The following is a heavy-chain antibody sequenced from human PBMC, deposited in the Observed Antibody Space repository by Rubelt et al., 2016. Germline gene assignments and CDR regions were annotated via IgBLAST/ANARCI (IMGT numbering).Heavy chain of an antibody. D-gene: IGHD2-2*02. Sequence: EVQLVESGGDLVQPGGSMRLSCAGSGFTFRSSAMSWVRQAPGKGLEWVANIKQDGSEKYYVNSVTGRLTISRNNAKNSLYLQLNSLRAEDTAVYYCGRDYNRYIAHWGQGTLITVSS. CDR2: IKQDGSEK. V-gene: IGHV3-7*01. CDR1: GFTFRSSA. J-gene: IGHJ5*02. CDR3: GRDYNRYIAH.